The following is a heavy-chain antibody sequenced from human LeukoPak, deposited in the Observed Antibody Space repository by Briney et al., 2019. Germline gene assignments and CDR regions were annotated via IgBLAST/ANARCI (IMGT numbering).Heavy chain of an antibody. Sequence: LRLSCAASGFTFSSSAMSWVRQAPGKGLEWIGSIYYSGSTYYNPSLKSRVTISVDTSKNQFSLKLSSVTAADTAVYYCARELRYGDYLFWFDPWGQGTLVTVSS. CDR1: GFTFSSSA. D-gene: IGHD4-17*01. V-gene: IGHV4-30-2*03. CDR3: ARELRYGDYLFWFDP. CDR2: IYYSGST. J-gene: IGHJ5*02.